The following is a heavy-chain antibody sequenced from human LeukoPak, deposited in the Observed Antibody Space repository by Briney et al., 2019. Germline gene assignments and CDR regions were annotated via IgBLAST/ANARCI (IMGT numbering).Heavy chain of an antibody. CDR2: ISSSGSTI. CDR3: ARAGYSGSYYFDY. J-gene: IGHJ4*02. CDR1: GFTFSDYY. Sequence: GGSLRLSCAASGFTFSDYYMSWIRQAPGKGLEWVSYISSSGSTIYYADSVKGRFTISRDNAKNSLYLQMNILRAEDTAVYYCARAGYSGSYYFDYWGQGTLVTVSS. D-gene: IGHD1-26*01. V-gene: IGHV3-11*04.